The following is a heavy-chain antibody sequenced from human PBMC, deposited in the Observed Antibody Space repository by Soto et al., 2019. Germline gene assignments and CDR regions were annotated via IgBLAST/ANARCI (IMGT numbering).Heavy chain of an antibody. CDR3: AKLAAARPVYYYGMAV. V-gene: IGHV3-23*01. CDR1: GFTFSSYA. D-gene: IGHD6-6*01. CDR2: ISGSGGST. J-gene: IGHJ6*02. Sequence: GGSLRLSCAASGFTFSSYAMSWVRQAPGKGMEWVSAISGSGGSTYYADSVKGRFTISRDNSKNTLYLQMNSLSAEDPAVYFCAKLAAARPVYYYGMAVWGQGTTVTVS.